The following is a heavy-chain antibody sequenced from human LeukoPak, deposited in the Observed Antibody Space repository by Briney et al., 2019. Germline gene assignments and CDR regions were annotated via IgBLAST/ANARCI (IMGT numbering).Heavy chain of an antibody. CDR2: ISDSGGST. V-gene: IGHV3-23*01. CDR1: GITLSNYG. Sequence: GSLRLSCAVSGITLSNYGMSWVRQAPGKGLEWVAGISDSGGSTSYADSVKGRFTISRDNPKNTLYLQMNSLRAEDTAVYFCAKRGVVIRVILVGFHKAAYYFDSWGQGALVTVSS. J-gene: IGHJ4*02. CDR3: AKRGVVIRVILVGFHKAAYYFDS. D-gene: IGHD3-22*01.